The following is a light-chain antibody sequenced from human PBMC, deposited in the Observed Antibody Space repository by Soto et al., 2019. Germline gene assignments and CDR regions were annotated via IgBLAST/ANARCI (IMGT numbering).Light chain of an antibody. Sequence: QSALTQPASVSGSPGQSITISCTGTSSDIGFYDLVSWYQQHPGKAPKLMIYEVTKRPPGVSDRFSASKSGNTASLTISGLQTEDEADYYCCSFAGSGTPVVFGGGTKLTVL. V-gene: IGLV2-23*02. J-gene: IGLJ2*01. CDR1: SSDIGFYDL. CDR3: CSFAGSGTPVV. CDR2: EVT.